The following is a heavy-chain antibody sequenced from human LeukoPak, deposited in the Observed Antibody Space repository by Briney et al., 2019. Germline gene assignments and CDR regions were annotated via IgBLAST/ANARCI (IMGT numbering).Heavy chain of an antibody. Sequence: GRSLRLSCAASGFTFDDYAMHWVRQGPGKGLEWVSGISWNSNTIRYADSVKGRLTLSRDNAKNSLVLEMNSLKDEDTASYYCARGRAVANYFDYWGQGILVTVSS. V-gene: IGHV3-9*01. CDR2: ISWNSNTI. J-gene: IGHJ4*02. D-gene: IGHD6-19*01. CDR3: ARGRAVANYFDY. CDR1: GFTFDDYA.